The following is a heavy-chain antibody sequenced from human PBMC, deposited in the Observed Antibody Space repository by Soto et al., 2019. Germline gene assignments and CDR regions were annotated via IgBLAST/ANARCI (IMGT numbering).Heavy chain of an antibody. J-gene: IGHJ6*02. D-gene: IGHD3-3*01. Sequence: GGSLRLSCSASGFTFSSYAMHWDRQAPGKGLEYVSAISSNGGSTYYADSVKGRFTISRDNSKNTLYLQMSSLRAEDTAVYYCVKDTRFGVVTHRGYYYYGMDVWGQGTTVTVSS. V-gene: IGHV3-64D*08. CDR3: VKDTRFGVVTHRGYYYYGMDV. CDR2: ISSNGGST. CDR1: GFTFSSYA.